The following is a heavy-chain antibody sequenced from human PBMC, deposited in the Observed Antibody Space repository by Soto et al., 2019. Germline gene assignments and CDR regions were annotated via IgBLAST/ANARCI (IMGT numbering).Heavy chain of an antibody. CDR3: ARSSGCYYYFDH. CDR1: GGSFTGYY. J-gene: IGHJ4*02. D-gene: IGHD6-19*01. CDR2: INHSGST. Sequence: QVQLQQWGAGLLKPSETLSLTCAVYGGSFTGYYWSWIRQPPGKGLEWIGEINHSGSTNSTPSLKNRVTISVHTSNNQFALKLSSVTAAATAVYYCARSSGCYYYFDHWGPGTLVTVSS. V-gene: IGHV4-34*01.